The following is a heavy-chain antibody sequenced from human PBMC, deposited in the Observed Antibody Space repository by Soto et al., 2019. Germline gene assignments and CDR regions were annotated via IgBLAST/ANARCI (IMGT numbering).Heavy chain of an antibody. D-gene: IGHD3-10*01. Sequence: GGSLRLSCAASGFTVSSNYMSWVRQAPGKGLEWVSVIYSGGSTYYADSVKGRFTISRDNSKNTLYLQMNSLRAEDTAVYYCARVPLAGRAKYYYYYYMDVWGKGTTVTVSS. CDR1: GFTVSSNY. J-gene: IGHJ6*03. V-gene: IGHV3-66*01. CDR2: IYSGGST. CDR3: ARVPLAGRAKYYYYYYMDV.